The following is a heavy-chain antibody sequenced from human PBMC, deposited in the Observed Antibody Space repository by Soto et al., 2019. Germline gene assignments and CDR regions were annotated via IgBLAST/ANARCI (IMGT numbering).Heavy chain of an antibody. CDR1: GYTFTTYL. V-gene: IGHV1-46*01. D-gene: IGHD3-9*01. CDR3: ARALRGGLTVVTRGY. Sequence: ASVKVSCKTSGYTFTTYLMHWVRQAPGQGPEWMGILNPTACSTSYSQKFQGRVTMTSDASTSTAYMELTGLRSDDTAVYYCARALRGGLTVVTRGYWGKGNMVIVSP. J-gene: IGHJ4*02. CDR2: LNPTACST.